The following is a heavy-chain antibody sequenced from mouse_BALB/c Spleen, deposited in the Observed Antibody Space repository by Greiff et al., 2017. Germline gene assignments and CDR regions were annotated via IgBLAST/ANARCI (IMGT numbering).Heavy chain of an antibody. J-gene: IGHJ2*01. CDR2: IRNKANGYTT. CDR1: GFTFTDYY. Sequence: EVKLMESGGGLVQPGGSLRLSCAASGFTFTDYYMCWVRQPPGKALEWLGFIRNKANGYTTEYSASVKGRFTISRDNSHSILYLQMNTLRAEDSATYYCARDNGYDPFDYWGQGTTLTVSS. CDR3: ARDNGYDPFDY. D-gene: IGHD2-14*01. V-gene: IGHV7-3*02.